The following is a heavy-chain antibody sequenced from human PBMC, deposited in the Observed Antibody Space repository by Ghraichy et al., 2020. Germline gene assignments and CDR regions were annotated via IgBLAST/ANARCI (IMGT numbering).Heavy chain of an antibody. D-gene: IGHD1-26*01. V-gene: IGHV4-59*01. CDR2: IYYTGSS. CDR3: ARVILNRYSGNYYFDY. J-gene: IGHJ4*02. CDR1: GASLSNDY. Sequence: SETLSLTCTVSGASLSNDYWNWIRLPPGKGLEWIGNIYYTGSSNYNPSLKSRVTISLDTSENQFSLKLSSVTAADTAVYYCARVILNRYSGNYYFDYWGQGTRVTVSS.